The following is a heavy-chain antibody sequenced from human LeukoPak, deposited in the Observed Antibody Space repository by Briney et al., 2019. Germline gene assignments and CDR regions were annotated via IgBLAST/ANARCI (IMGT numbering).Heavy chain of an antibody. D-gene: IGHD3-9*01. CDR3: QTEAGIRYFDWLLYTYFDY. J-gene: IGHJ4*02. V-gene: IGHV4-59*01. CDR1: GGSISSYY. CDR2: IYYSGST. Sequence: PSETLSLTCTVSGGSISSYYWSWIRQPPGKGLAWIGYIYYSGSTHYNPSLKSRVTISVDTSKNQFSLKLSSVTAADTAVYFFQTEAGIRYFDWLLYTYFDYWGQGTLVTVSS.